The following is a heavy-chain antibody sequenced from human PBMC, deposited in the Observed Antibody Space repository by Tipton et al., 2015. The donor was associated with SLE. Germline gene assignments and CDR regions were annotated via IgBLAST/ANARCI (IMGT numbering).Heavy chain of an antibody. CDR1: GFTVSSNY. CDR3: ARGNLYYYGMDV. J-gene: IGHJ6*02. Sequence: SLRLSCAASGFTVSSNYMSWVRQAPGKGLEWVSVIYSGGSTYYADSVKGRFTIPRDNSKNTLYLQINSLRAEDTAVYYCARGNLYYYGMDVWGQGTTVAVSS. D-gene: IGHD1-7*01. V-gene: IGHV3-53*01. CDR2: IYSGGST.